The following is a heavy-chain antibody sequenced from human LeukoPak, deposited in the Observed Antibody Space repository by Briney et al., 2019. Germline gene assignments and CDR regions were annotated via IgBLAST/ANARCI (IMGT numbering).Heavy chain of an antibody. CDR3: ARDRANYYFDY. CDR1: GGSISRGGYS. Sequence: IPSETLSLTCAVSGGSISRGGYSWSWIRQPPGKGLEWIGYIYHSGSTYYNPSLKSRVTISVDTSKNQFSLKLSSVTAADTAVYYCARDRANYYFDYWGQGTLVTVSS. CDR2: IYHSGST. V-gene: IGHV4-30-2*01. J-gene: IGHJ4*02. D-gene: IGHD3-10*01.